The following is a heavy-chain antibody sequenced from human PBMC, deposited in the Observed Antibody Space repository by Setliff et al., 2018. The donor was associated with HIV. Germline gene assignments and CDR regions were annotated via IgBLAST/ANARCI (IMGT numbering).Heavy chain of an antibody. Sequence: ASVKVSCKASGYTFTNYDINWVRQAIGQGLEWMGRMNPNSGNTEYAQQFQGRVTMTRNTSISTAYMELSSLRSEDTAIYYCARGHSGNDYWGQGTLVTVSS. CDR1: GYTFTNYD. CDR2: MNPNSGNT. J-gene: IGHJ4*02. CDR3: ARGHSGNDY. V-gene: IGHV1-8*02. D-gene: IGHD1-1*01.